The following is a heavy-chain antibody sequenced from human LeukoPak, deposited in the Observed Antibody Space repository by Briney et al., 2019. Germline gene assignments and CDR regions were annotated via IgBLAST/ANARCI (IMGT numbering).Heavy chain of an antibody. J-gene: IGHJ6*02. CDR1: GFTFSSYG. V-gene: IGHV3-30*03. CDR2: ISYDGSNK. CDR3: ARDPIVVVVAVPYYGMDV. D-gene: IGHD2-15*01. Sequence: PGGSLRLSCAASGFTFSSYGMHWVRQAPGKGLEWVAVISYDGSNKYYADSVKGRFTISRDNSKNTLYLQMNSLRAEDTAVYYCARDPIVVVVAVPYYGMDVWGQGTTVTVSS.